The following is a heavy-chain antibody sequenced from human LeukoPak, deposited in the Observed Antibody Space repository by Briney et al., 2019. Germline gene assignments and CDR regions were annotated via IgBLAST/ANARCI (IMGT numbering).Heavy chain of an antibody. V-gene: IGHV4-38-2*02. CDR1: GYSISSGYY. CDR3: ARVSGSYLLKSDY. J-gene: IGHJ4*02. CDR2: IYHSGST. D-gene: IGHD1-26*01. Sequence: SETLSLTCTVSGYSISSGYYWGWIRQPPGKGLEWIGSIYHSGSTYYNPSLKSRVTISVDTSKNQFSLKLSSVTAADTAVYYCARVSGSYLLKSDYWGQGTLVTVS.